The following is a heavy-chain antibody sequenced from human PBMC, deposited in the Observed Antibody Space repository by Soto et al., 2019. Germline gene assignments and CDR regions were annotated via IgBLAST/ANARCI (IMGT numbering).Heavy chain of an antibody. CDR1: GGFITRLSSC. Sequence: SQSMSLTCPLDGGFITRLSSCWNRIRQSPGRGREWIGHIYNGGATWTNPSLGSRLSISVDTSRTRFSLDLTSVTAADTAVYYCARGPSGDKVDYWGQGALVTVSS. CDR2: IYNGGAT. D-gene: IGHD7-27*01. J-gene: IGHJ4*02. CDR3: ARGPSGDKVDY. V-gene: IGHV4-30-4*08.